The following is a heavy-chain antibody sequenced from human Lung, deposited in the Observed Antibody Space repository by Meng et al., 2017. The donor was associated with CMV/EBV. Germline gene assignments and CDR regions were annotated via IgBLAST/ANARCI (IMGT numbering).Heavy chain of an antibody. J-gene: IGHJ6*02. V-gene: IGHV1-2*02. D-gene: IGHD2-21*02. CDR2: ISPSSVGT. CDR3: ARVRPDCETANCYRGYYCGMDV. CDR1: GYTXSCYY. Sequence: SXXVSXKASGYTXSCYYMNWVRQAPGQGLEWMGWISPSSVGTNYAQKFQGRVTMTRDTSIITAYMELSRLRYDDTAVYYCARVRPDCETANCYRGYYCGMDVWXQGTTVTVSS.